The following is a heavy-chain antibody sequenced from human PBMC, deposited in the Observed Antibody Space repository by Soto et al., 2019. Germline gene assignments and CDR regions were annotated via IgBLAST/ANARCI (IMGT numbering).Heavy chain of an antibody. CDR1: DDSFRGADYY. Sequence: SETLSLTCTVSDDSFRGADYYWSWIRQPLGKGPEWIGYTYYNGDTKYNPALKSRVTMSVDTSKNQFSLRLSSVTAADTAVYFCARDHGYIHGWQTFDFWGRGILVTVSS. V-gene: IGHV4-61*08. CDR2: TYYNGDT. CDR3: ARDHGYIHGWQTFDF. J-gene: IGHJ4*02. D-gene: IGHD6-19*01.